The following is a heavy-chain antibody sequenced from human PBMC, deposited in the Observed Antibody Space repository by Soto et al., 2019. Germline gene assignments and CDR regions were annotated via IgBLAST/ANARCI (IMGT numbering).Heavy chain of an antibody. Sequence: PGXSLILSCAASGFTFSNAWMNCVRQAPFKGLEWVGRIKSKTDGGTTDYAAPVKGRFTISRDDSKNTLYLQMNSLKTEDTAVYYCTTDPVTMIVVVPSSGWGQGTLVTVSS. J-gene: IGHJ4*02. CDR2: IKSKTDGGTT. V-gene: IGHV3-15*07. D-gene: IGHD3-22*01. CDR3: TTDPVTMIVVVPSSG. CDR1: GFTFSNAW.